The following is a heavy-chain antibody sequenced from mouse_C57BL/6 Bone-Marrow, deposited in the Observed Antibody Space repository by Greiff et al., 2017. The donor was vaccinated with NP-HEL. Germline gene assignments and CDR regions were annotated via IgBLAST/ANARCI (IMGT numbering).Heavy chain of an antibody. CDR1: GFTFSSYG. Sequence: EVKLVESGGDLVKPGGSLKLSCAASGFTFSSYGMSWVRQTPDKRLEWVATISSGGSYTYYPDSVKGRFPISRDNAKNTLYLQMSSLKSEDTAMYYCARPFATVVPWYFDVWGTGTTVTVSS. V-gene: IGHV5-6*01. D-gene: IGHD1-1*01. CDR2: ISSGGSYT. CDR3: ARPFATVVPWYFDV. J-gene: IGHJ1*03.